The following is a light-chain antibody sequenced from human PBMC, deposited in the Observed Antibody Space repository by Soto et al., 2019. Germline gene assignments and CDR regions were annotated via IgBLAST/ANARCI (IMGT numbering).Light chain of an antibody. V-gene: IGKV3-20*01. Sequence: EIVLTQSPGTLSLSPGERATLSCRASQSVSSSYLAWCQQKPGQAPRLLIYGASSRATGIPDRFSGSGSGTDFTLTISRLEPEDFAVYYCQQYGISPRTFGQGTRWIS. J-gene: IGKJ1*01. CDR3: QQYGISPRT. CDR1: QSVSSSY. CDR2: GAS.